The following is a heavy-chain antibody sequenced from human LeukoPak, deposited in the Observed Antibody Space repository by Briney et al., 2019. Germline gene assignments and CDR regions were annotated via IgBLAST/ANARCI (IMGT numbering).Heavy chain of an antibody. D-gene: IGHD6-25*01. V-gene: IGHV3-74*01. Sequence: GGSLRLSCTASGFTFSSYWMHWVRQAPGKGLVWVSRINSDGSTTSYADSAKGRFTISRDNAKNTLYLQMNSLRAEDTAVYYCARVGARLGAFDIWGQGTMVTVSS. CDR3: ARVGARLGAFDI. CDR2: INSDGSTT. CDR1: GFTFSSYW. J-gene: IGHJ3*02.